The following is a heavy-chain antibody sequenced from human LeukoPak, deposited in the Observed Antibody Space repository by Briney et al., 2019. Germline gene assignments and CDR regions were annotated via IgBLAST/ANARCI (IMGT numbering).Heavy chain of an antibody. J-gene: IGHJ1*01. D-gene: IGHD3-10*01. Sequence: PGGSLRLSCAASGFTFSSYGMSWVRQAPGKGLEWVSAISGSGGSTYYADSVKGRFTISRDNSKNTLYLQMNSLRAEDTAVYYCAKEMGYYGSWSYYNVFYFQHWGQGTLVTVSS. CDR1: GFTFSSYG. V-gene: IGHV3-23*01. CDR3: AKEMGYYGSWSYYNVFYFQH. CDR2: ISGSGGST.